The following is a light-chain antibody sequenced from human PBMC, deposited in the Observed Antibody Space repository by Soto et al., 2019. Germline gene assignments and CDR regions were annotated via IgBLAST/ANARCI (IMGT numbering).Light chain of an antibody. CDR1: QGISSY. V-gene: IGKV1-9*01. J-gene: IGKJ4*01. CDR3: QQLNSYPLT. CDR2: AAS. Sequence: DIQLTQSPSFLSASVGDRVTITCRASQGISSYLAWYQQKPGKAPKLLIYAASTLQSGGPSRFSGSGSGTGFTLTNTSLQPKDFANYYCQQLNSYPLTFGGGTKVEIK.